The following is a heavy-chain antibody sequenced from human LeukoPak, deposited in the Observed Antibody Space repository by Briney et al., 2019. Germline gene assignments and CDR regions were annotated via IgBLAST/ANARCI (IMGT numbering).Heavy chain of an antibody. CDR2: ISGPAGSW. CDR3: AKKVGLVSAPLYYFDV. CDR1: GFTFSSYA. Sequence: GGSLRLSCVASGFTFSSYAMSWVRQAPGKGLEWVSAISGPAGSWDYADSVKGRFTIFRDNSKNTLFLQMNSLRAEDTAIYYCAKKVGLVSAPLYYFDVWGQGTLVTVSS. V-gene: IGHV3-23*01. J-gene: IGHJ4*02. D-gene: IGHD5/OR15-5a*01.